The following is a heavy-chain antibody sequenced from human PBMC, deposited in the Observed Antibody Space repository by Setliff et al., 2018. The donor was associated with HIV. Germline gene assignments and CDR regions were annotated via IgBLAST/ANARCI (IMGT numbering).Heavy chain of an antibody. V-gene: IGHV4-31*03. J-gene: IGHJ4*02. CDR1: GGSISSGGYY. CDR3: ARGLSFYDPGGFDY. CDR2: IHYSGNT. D-gene: IGHD3-22*01. Sequence: SETLSLTCTVSGGSISSGGYYWSWIRHHPGKGLEWIGYIHYSGNTYYNPSLKSRLTISVDTSKNQFSLNLSFVTAADTAVYYCARGLSFYDPGGFDYWGQGTLVTVSS.